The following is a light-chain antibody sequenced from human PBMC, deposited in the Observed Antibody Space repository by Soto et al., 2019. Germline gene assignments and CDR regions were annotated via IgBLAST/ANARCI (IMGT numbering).Light chain of an antibody. CDR3: QQYGRSPT. CDR1: QSVGSRS. Sequence: EIVLTQSPGTLSLSPGERATLSCRASQSVGSRSLAWYQQKPGQAPRVLLYGTSARATGIPDRFSGRGSGTEFTLTICRLEPGDFAVYFCQQYGRSPTFGQGTKVDIK. J-gene: IGKJ1*01. CDR2: GTS. V-gene: IGKV3-20*01.